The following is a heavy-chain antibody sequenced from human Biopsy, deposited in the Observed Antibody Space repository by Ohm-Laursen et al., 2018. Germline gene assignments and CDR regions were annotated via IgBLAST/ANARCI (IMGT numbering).Heavy chain of an antibody. CDR2: INPNSGDT. J-gene: IGHJ4*02. CDR3: ARMEQPHDY. Sequence: GSSVKVSCKASGYPFSNYYLFWVRQAPGQGLEWTGRINPNSGDTVFARNFQGRVTMTRDTAISTVYMDLRNLRPDDTAVYFCARMEQPHDYWGQGTLVTVSS. V-gene: IGHV1-2*06. CDR1: GYPFSNYY. D-gene: IGHD6-13*01.